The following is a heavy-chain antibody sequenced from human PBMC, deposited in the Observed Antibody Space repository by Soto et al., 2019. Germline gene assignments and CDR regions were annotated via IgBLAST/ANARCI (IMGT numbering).Heavy chain of an antibody. Sequence: PGVSLRLSCAASGFTFSSFWMHWVRQAPGKGLVWVSHIDNDGSSTNYADSVKGRFTISRDNAKNTLYLQMNSLRAEDTAVYYCVRDNVLTADLFDYSGQGTQVTVSS. CDR1: GFTFSSFW. D-gene: IGHD2-8*01. CDR3: VRDNVLTADLFDY. J-gene: IGHJ4*02. V-gene: IGHV3-74*01. CDR2: IDNDGSST.